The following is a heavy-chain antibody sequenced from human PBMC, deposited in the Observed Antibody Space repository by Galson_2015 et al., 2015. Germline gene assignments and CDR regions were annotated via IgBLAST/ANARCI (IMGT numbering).Heavy chain of an antibody. D-gene: IGHD1-7*01. J-gene: IGHJ4*02. Sequence: SLRLSCAASGFTFSSYAMSWVRQAPGKGLEWVAVIWYDGSNKYYADSVKGRFTISRDNSKNTLYLQMNSLRAEDTAVYYCARESGTRVGPGLDYWGQGTLVTVSS. V-gene: IGHV3-33*08. CDR1: GFTFSSYA. CDR2: IWYDGSNK. CDR3: ARESGTRVGPGLDY.